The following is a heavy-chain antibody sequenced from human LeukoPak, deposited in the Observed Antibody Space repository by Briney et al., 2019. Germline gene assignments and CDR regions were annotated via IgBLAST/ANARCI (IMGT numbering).Heavy chain of an antibody. J-gene: IGHJ4*02. D-gene: IGHD5-18*01. Sequence: ASVKVSCKASGYTFTSYGISWVRQAPGQGLEWMGWISAYNGNTNYAQKLQGRVTMTTDTSTSTAYMELRSLRSEDTAVYYCATDIVGYSYGYCDYWGQGTLVTVSS. V-gene: IGHV1-18*01. CDR3: ATDIVGYSYGYCDY. CDR1: GYTFTSYG. CDR2: ISAYNGNT.